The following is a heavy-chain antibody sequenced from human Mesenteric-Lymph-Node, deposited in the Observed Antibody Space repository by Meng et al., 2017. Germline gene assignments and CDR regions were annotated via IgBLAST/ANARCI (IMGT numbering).Heavy chain of an antibody. CDR3: ARGTAPYGSGSYYTDNFDY. V-gene: IGHV3-48*03. J-gene: IGHJ4*01. CDR1: GFTFSSYE. D-gene: IGHD3-10*01. Sequence: GGSLRLSCAASGFTFSSYEMNWVRQAPGKGLEWVSYISSSGSTIYYADSVKGRFTISRDNAKNTLYLQMNSLRTEDTAVYYCARGTAPYGSGSYYTDNFDYWGQGTLVTVSS. CDR2: ISSSGSTI.